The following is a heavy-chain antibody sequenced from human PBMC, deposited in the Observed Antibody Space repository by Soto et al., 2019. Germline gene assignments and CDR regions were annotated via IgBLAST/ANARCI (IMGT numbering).Heavy chain of an antibody. CDR3: ARDFGAARLVGV. CDR1: GFTFSDYY. D-gene: IGHD6-6*01. Sequence: GGSLRLSCAASGFTFSDYYMSWIRQAPGKGLEWVSYISSSSIYTNYADSVKGRFTISRDNAKNSLYLQMNSLRAEDTAVYYRARDFGAARLVGVWGQGTTVTVSS. V-gene: IGHV3-11*06. CDR2: ISSSSIYT. J-gene: IGHJ6*02.